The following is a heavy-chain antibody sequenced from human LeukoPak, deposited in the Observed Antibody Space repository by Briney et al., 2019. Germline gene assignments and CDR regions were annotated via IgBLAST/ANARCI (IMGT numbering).Heavy chain of an antibody. D-gene: IGHD3-10*01. V-gene: IGHV4-4*07. CDR2: IYTSGST. J-gene: IGHJ5*02. CDR3: ARDYGSGSYVNWFDP. CDR1: GGSISSYY. Sequence: PSETLSLTCTVSGGSISSYYGSWIRQPAGKGLEWIGCIYTSGSTNYNPFLESRVTMSVDPSKTQFSLKLSSVTAADTAVYYCARDYGSGSYVNWFDPWGQGTLVTVSS.